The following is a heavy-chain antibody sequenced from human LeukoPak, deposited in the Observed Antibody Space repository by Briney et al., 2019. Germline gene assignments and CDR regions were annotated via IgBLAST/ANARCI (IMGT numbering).Heavy chain of an antibody. Sequence: SQTLSLTCVISGDSVSSNSVAWNWIRLSPSRGLEWLGRTFYRSKWCNEYAVSVKSRITVNADTSKNQFSLQLHSVTPEDTAVYYCARGAGDTAGLYKFDYWGQGTPVTVSS. V-gene: IGHV6-1*01. CDR2: TFYRSKWCN. CDR1: GDSVSSNSVA. CDR3: ARGAGDTAGLYKFDY. J-gene: IGHJ4*02. D-gene: IGHD1-1*01.